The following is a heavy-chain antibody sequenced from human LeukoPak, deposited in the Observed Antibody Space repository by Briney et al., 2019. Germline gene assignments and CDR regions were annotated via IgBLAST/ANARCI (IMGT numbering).Heavy chain of an antibody. CDR3: ARAYYDYIWGSYRLLDY. CDR2: INSDGSST. Sequence: PGGSLRLSCAASGFAFGSFWMHWVRQAPGKGLVWVSRINSDGSSTSYADSVKGRFTVSRDNAKNTLYLQMNSLRAEDTAVYYCARAYYDYIWGSYRLLDYWGQGTLVTVSS. D-gene: IGHD3-16*02. J-gene: IGHJ4*02. CDR1: GFAFGSFW. V-gene: IGHV3-74*01.